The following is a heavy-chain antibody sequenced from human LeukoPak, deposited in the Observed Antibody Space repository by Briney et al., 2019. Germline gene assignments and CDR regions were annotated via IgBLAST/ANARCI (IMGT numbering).Heavy chain of an antibody. V-gene: IGHV3-11*01. CDR2: ISGSSTTI. CDR3: ARERRNYDILTGHSRAFDI. Sequence: GGSLRLSCTASGFTLSDLYMTWIRQAPGKGLDWVSSISGSSTTIYYADSVRGRFTISRDNTKNSLYLQMNSLRAEDTAVYYCARERRNYDILTGHSRAFDIWGQGTMATVSS. CDR1: GFTLSDLY. D-gene: IGHD3-9*01. J-gene: IGHJ3*02.